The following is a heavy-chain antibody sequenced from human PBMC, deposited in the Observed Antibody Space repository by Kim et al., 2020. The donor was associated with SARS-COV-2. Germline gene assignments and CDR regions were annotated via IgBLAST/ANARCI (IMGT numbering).Heavy chain of an antibody. J-gene: IGHJ4*02. CDR1: GFTFSSYA. Sequence: GGSLRLSCAASGFTFSSYAMSWVRQAPGKGLEWVSAISGNGGSTYYADSVKGRFTISRDNSKNTLYLQMNSLRAEDTAVYYCAKDHWELHTNPYYFDYWGQGTLVTVSS. CDR3: AKDHWELHTNPYYFDY. V-gene: IGHV3-23*01. CDR2: ISGNGGST. D-gene: IGHD1-26*01.